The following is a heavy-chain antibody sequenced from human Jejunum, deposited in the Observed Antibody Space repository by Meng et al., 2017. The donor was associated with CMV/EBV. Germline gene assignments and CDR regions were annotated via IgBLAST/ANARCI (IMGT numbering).Heavy chain of an antibody. V-gene: IGHV4-30-4*01. CDR2: IYHSGRT. CDR3: AREMGTSFGAIMGTFDP. J-gene: IGHJ5*02. Sequence: SLLSRDYYWHWIRQPPGVRLEWIRYIYHSGRTYSNPSLKSRLTISLDTSKNQFSLRLTSVTAADTATYFCAREMGTSFGAIMGTFDPWGRGTLVTVSS. D-gene: IGHD3-3*01. CDR1: SLLSRDYY.